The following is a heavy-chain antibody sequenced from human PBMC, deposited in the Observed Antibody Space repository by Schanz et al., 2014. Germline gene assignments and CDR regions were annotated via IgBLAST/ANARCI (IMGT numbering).Heavy chain of an antibody. J-gene: IGHJ3*01. CDR3: TRDRGALINHNDALDL. CDR1: GLRFRGHA. V-gene: IGHV3-30*04. D-gene: IGHD3-16*01. Sequence: GQVGEDGGGGGKGGRGRRLSCAASGLRFRGHAMHWVRQAPGQGLEKVAVTSTDGTKTYYAASVRGRFTISRDNSKNTVYLQMNSLRSEDTAVYYCTRDRGALINHNDALDLWGQGTMVSVSS. CDR2: TSTDGTKT.